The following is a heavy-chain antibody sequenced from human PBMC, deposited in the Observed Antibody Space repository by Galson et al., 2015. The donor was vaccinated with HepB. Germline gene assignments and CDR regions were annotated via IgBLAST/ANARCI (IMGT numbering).Heavy chain of an antibody. CDR2: IIPIFGTA. Sequence: SVKVSCKASGGTFSSYAISWVRQAPGQGLEWMGGIIPIFGTANYAQKFQGRVTITADESTSTAYMELSSLRSEDTAVYYCAGERYQNDYTTYYYYGMDVWGQGTTVTVSS. V-gene: IGHV1-69*13. J-gene: IGHJ6*02. CDR1: GGTFSSYA. CDR3: AGERYQNDYTTYYYYGMDV. D-gene: IGHD4-11*01.